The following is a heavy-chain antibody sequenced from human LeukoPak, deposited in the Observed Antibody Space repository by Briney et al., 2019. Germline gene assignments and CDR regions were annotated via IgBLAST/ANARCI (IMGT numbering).Heavy chain of an antibody. CDR1: GYTFTGYY. J-gene: IGHJ4*02. Sequence: ASVKVSCKASGYTFTGYYMHWVRQAPGQGLEWMGIINPSGGSTSYAQKFQGRVTMTRDMSTSAVYMELSSLRSEDTAVYYCARTSLVIYFDYWGQGTLVTVSS. CDR3: ARTSLVIYFDY. V-gene: IGHV1-46*01. CDR2: INPSGGST. D-gene: IGHD3-9*01.